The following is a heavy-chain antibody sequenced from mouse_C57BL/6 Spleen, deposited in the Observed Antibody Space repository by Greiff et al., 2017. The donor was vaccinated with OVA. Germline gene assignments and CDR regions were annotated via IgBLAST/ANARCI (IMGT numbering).Heavy chain of an antibody. Sequence: EVKLMESEGGLVQPGSSMKLSCTASGFTFSDYYMAWVRQVPEKGLEWVANINYDGSSTYYLDSLKSRFIISRDNAKNILYLQMSSLKSEDTATYYCARDFGYDGDYAMDCWGQRTSVTVSS. CDR1: GFTFSDYY. D-gene: IGHD2-2*01. CDR2: INYDGSST. J-gene: IGHJ4*01. V-gene: IGHV5-16*01. CDR3: ARDFGYDGDYAMDC.